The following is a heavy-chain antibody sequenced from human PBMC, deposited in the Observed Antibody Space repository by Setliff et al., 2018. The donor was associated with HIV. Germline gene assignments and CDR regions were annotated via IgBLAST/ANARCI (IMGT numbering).Heavy chain of an antibody. J-gene: IGHJ4*02. CDR3: ARAAPYYDYVWGSYRHFDY. D-gene: IGHD3-16*02. V-gene: IGHV4-4*09. Sequence: SETLSLTCTVSGGSISSYYWSWIRQPPGKGLEWIGYIYTSGSVNYNPSLNSRVTISVDTSKNQFSLKLSSVTAADTAVYYCARAAPYYDYVWGSYRHFDYWGQGTLVTVSS. CDR2: IYTSGSV. CDR1: GGSISSYY.